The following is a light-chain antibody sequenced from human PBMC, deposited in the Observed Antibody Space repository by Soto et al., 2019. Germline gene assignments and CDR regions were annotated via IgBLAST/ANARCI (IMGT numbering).Light chain of an antibody. CDR3: CSYASSTVI. CDR1: SNDVGTYNL. V-gene: IGLV2-23*02. CDR2: EVT. Sequence: QSVLTQPASVSGSPGQSITISCTGTSNDVGTYNLVSWYQQHPGKAPKLMIYEVTKRPSGVSNRFSGSKSGNTASLTISGLQAEDEADYYCCSYASSTVIFGGGTKLTVL. J-gene: IGLJ2*01.